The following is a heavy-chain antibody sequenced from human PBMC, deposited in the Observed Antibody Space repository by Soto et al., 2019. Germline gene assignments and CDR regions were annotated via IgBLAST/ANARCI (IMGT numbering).Heavy chain of an antibody. CDR3: ARDSFGGDYWFDP. J-gene: IGHJ5*02. D-gene: IGHD2-21*02. CDR1: GGSISSYY. CDR2: IYYSGST. V-gene: IGHV4-59*01. Sequence: SETLSLTCTVSGGSISSYYWSWIRQPPGKGLEWIGYIYYSGSTNYNPSLKSRVTISVDTSKNQFSLKLSSVTAADTAVYYCARDSFGGDYWFDPWGQGTLVIVSS.